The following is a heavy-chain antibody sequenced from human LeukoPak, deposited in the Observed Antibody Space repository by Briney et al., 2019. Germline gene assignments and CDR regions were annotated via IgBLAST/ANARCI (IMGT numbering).Heavy chain of an antibody. D-gene: IGHD3-10*01. CDR3: ARGVDYYGV. CDR1: GGSFSGYS. V-gene: IGHV4-34*01. Sequence: SETLSLTCAVYGGSFSGYSWNWIRQPPVKGLEWIGEINHSGGTNYNPSLKSRVTISVDTPKKQFSLKLSSVTAADTAVYYCARGVDYYGVWGQGTLVTVSS. J-gene: IGHJ4*02. CDR2: INHSGGT.